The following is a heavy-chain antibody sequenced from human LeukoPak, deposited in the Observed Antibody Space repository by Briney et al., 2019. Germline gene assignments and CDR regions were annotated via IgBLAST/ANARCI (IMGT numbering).Heavy chain of an antibody. CDR2: IKQDGSEK. V-gene: IGHV3-7*01. CDR3: ARGGAARPWGY. D-gene: IGHD6-6*01. CDR1: GFTFSSYG. J-gene: IGHJ4*02. Sequence: GGSLRLSCAASGFTFSSYGMHWVRQAPGKGLEWGANIKQDGSEKYYVDSVKGRFTISRNNAKNSLYLQMNSLRAEDTAVYYCARGGAARPWGYWGQGTLVTVSS.